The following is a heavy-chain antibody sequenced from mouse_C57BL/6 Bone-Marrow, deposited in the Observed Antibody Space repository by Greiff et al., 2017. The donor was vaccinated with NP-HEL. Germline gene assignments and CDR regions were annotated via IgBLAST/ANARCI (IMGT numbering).Heavy chain of an antibody. Sequence: QVQLQQSGPELVKPGASVKISCKASGYSFTSYYIHWVKQRPGQGLEWIGWIYPGSGNTKYNEKFKGKATLTADTSSSTAYMQLSSLTSEDSAVYYCARPALFRQLRNYFDYWGQGTTLTVSS. CDR1: GYSFTSYY. CDR2: IYPGSGNT. J-gene: IGHJ2*01. D-gene: IGHD3-2*02. CDR3: ARPALFRQLRNYFDY. V-gene: IGHV1-66*01.